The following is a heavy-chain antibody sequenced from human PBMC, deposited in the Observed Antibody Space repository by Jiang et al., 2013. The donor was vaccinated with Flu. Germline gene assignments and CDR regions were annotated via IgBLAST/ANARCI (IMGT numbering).Heavy chain of an antibody. D-gene: IGHD1-20*01. V-gene: IGHV6-1*01. CDR1: SSNSAA. J-gene: IGHJ6*03. CDR3: ARGEYNWNSYYMDV. Sequence: SSNSAAWNWIRQSPSRGLEWLGRTYYRSKWYNDYAVSVKSRITINPDTSKNQFSLQLNSVTPEDTAVYYCARGEYNWNSYYMDVWGKGTTVTVSS. CDR2: TYYRSKWYN.